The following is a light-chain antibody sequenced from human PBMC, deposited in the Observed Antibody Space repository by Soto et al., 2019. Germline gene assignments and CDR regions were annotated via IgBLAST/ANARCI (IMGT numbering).Light chain of an antibody. V-gene: IGLV2-14*01. CDR3: SSYTSSSFVV. Sequence: QSALTQPASVSGSPGQSITISCTGTSSDVGGYSYVSWYQQHPGKAPKLMIYDVSNRPSGVSNRFSGSKSGNTASLTISGLQAEDEADYYCSSYTSSSFVVFGGGTKLTVL. CDR1: SSDVGGYSY. CDR2: DVS. J-gene: IGLJ2*01.